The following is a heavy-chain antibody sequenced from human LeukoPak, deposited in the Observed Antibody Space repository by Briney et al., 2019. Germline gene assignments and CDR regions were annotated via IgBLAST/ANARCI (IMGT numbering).Heavy chain of an antibody. V-gene: IGHV4-39*07. Sequence: SETLSLTCNVSGDTIISTTYCWVWIRQPPGKGLEWIGEIYHSGSTNYNPSLKSRVTISVDKSKNQFSLKLSSVTAADTAVYYCARESESSGQSAFDIWGQGTMVTVSS. CDR2: IYHSGST. CDR1: GDTIISTTYC. J-gene: IGHJ3*02. CDR3: ARESESSGQSAFDI. D-gene: IGHD3-22*01.